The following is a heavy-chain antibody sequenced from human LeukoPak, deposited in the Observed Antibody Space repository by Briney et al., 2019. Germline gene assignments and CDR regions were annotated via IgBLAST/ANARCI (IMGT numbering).Heavy chain of an antibody. V-gene: IGHV4-38-2*02. CDR2: IYHSGST. Sequence: PSETLSLTCTVSGYSISSGYYWGWIRQPPGKGLEWIGSIYHSGSTYYNPSLKNRVTISVDTSKNQFSLKLSSVTAADTAVYYCAREGVLVVAATPPDYWGQGTLVTVSS. CDR3: AREGVLVVAATPPDY. CDR1: GYSISSGYY. D-gene: IGHD2-15*01. J-gene: IGHJ4*02.